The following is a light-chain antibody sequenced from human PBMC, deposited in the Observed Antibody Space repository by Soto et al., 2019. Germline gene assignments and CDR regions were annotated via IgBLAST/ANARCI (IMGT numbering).Light chain of an antibody. J-gene: IGKJ3*01. CDR3: QQYGRSPPYT. CDR2: GAS. CDR1: QSVDSNY. Sequence: EIVLTQSPGTLSLSPGERATLSCRASQSVDSNYLAWYQQRPGQAPRLLIYGASSRATGIPDRFSGSGSGTDFTLTISRLEPEDFAVYYCQQYGRSPPYTFGSGTKVDIK. V-gene: IGKV3-20*01.